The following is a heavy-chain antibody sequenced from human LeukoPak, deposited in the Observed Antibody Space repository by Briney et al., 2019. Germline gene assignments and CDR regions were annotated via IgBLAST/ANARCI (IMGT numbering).Heavy chain of an antibody. CDR3: ASHYDTHAFDI. CDR1: GFTFSRFS. CDR2: ISRSGNYI. D-gene: IGHD3-22*01. J-gene: IGHJ3*02. Sequence: GGSLRLSCAASGFTFSRFSMNWVRQAPGKGLEWVSSISRSGNYIYYADSMKGRFTISRDNAKNSLFLQMNSLRTEDTAVYYCASHYDTHAFDIWGQGTMVTVSS. V-gene: IGHV3-21*01.